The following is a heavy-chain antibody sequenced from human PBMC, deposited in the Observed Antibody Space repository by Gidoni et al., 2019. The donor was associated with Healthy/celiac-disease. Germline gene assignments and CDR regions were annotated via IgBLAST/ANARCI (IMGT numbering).Heavy chain of an antibody. Sequence: QVQLQESGPGLVKPSETLALTCTVSGGSISSYYWSWIRQPPGKGLEWIGYIYYSGSTHYTPSLKSRVTISVDTSKNQFSLKLSSVTAADTAVYYCARSMVRGVKGMDVWGQGTTVTVSS. D-gene: IGHD3-10*01. CDR1: GGSISSYY. V-gene: IGHV4-59*01. CDR3: ARSMVRGVKGMDV. J-gene: IGHJ6*02. CDR2: IYYSGST.